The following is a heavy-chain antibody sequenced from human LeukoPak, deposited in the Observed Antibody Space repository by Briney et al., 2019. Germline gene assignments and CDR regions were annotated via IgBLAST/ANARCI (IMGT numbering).Heavy chain of an antibody. J-gene: IGHJ5*02. D-gene: IGHD3-3*01. CDR1: GYTFTSYG. CDR3: ARGLEWLTRRHTWFDP. V-gene: IGHV1-18*01. CDR2: ISAYNGNT. Sequence: ASVKVSCKASGYTFTSYGISWVRQAPGQGLEWMGWISAYNGNTNYAQKLQGRVTMTTDTSTRTAYMELRSLRSDDTAVYYCARGLEWLTRRHTWFDPWGQGTLVTVSS.